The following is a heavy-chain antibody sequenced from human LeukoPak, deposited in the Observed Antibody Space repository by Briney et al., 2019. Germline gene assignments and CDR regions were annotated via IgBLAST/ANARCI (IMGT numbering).Heavy chain of an antibody. CDR2: IWYDGSNK. CDR1: GFTFSSYG. V-gene: IGHV3-33*01. Sequence: GGSLRLSCAASGFTFSSYGMHWVRQAPGKGLEWVAVIWYDGSNKYYADSVKGRFTISRDNSKNTLYLQMNSLRAEDTAVYYCATTYYYDYGMAVWGKGTTVTVSS. J-gene: IGHJ6*04. CDR3: ATTYYYDYGMAV.